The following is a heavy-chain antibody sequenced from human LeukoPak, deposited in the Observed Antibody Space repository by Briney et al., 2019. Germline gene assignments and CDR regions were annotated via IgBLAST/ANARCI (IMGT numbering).Heavy chain of an antibody. CDR3: ARLRYSGYDPAPDY. D-gene: IGHD5-12*01. Sequence: PSETLSLTCTVSGGSISSSSYYWGWIRQPPGTGLEWIGSIYYSGSTYYNPSLKSRVTISVDTSKNQFSLKLSSVTAADTAVYYCARLRYSGYDPAPDYWGQGTLVTVSS. V-gene: IGHV4-39*01. CDR2: IYYSGST. J-gene: IGHJ4*02. CDR1: GGSISSSSYY.